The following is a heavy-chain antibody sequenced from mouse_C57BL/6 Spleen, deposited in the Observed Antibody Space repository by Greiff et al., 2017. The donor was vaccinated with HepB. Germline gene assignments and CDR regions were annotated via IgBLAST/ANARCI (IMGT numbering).Heavy chain of an antibody. V-gene: IGHV1-80*01. CDR1: GYAFSSYW. D-gene: IGHD1-1*01. CDR3: AREDILRCFDY. CDR2: IYPGDGDT. J-gene: IGHJ2*01. Sequence: QVQLQQPGAELVKPGASVKISCKASGYAFSSYWMNWVKQRPGKGLEWIGQIYPGDGDTNYNGKFKGKATLTADKSSSTAYMQLSSLTSEDSAVYFCAREDILRCFDYWGQGTTLTVSS.